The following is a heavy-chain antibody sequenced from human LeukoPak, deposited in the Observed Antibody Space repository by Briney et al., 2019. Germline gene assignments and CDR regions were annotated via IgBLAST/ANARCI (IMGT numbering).Heavy chain of an antibody. CDR1: GFIFSDYY. CDR2: ISSSGSTI. CDR3: ARAPGVVYYFDY. J-gene: IGHJ4*02. D-gene: IGHD2-15*01. V-gene: IGHV3-11*01. Sequence: GGSLRLSCAASGFIFSDYYMSWIRKATGKGLEWVSYISSSGSTIYYADSVKGRLTISRDNAKNSLYLQMNSLRAEDTAVYYCARAPGVVYYFDYWGRGTLVTVSS.